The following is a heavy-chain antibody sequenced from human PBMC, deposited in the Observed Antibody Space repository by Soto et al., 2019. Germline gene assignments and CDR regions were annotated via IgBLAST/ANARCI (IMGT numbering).Heavy chain of an antibody. CDR3: ARSSSSWTGGVFDY. Sequence: QVQLQESGPGLVKPSQTLSLTCTVSGGPITSGDYYWSWIRQPPGKGLEWIGYIYYSGGTYYNPSLKSRGTLSVDTSRNQFSLKLSYVTAADTAVYYCARSSSSWTGGVFDYCGHGTLVTVSS. CDR1: GGPITSGDYY. J-gene: IGHJ4*01. V-gene: IGHV4-30-4*01. D-gene: IGHD2-8*02. CDR2: IYYSGGT.